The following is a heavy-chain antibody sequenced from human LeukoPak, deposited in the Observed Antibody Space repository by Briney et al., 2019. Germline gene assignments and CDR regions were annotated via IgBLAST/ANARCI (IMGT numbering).Heavy chain of an antibody. D-gene: IGHD6-19*01. CDR2: IYYSGST. V-gene: IGHV4-59*08. CDR1: GGSISSYY. J-gene: IGHJ4*02. CDR3: ARHAVAVAYPYFGY. Sequence: SETLSLTCTASGGSISSYYWSWIRQPPGKGLEWIGYIYYSGSTNYNPSLKSRVTISVDTSKNQFSLKLSSATAADTAVYYCARHAVAVAYPYFGYWGQGTLVTVSS.